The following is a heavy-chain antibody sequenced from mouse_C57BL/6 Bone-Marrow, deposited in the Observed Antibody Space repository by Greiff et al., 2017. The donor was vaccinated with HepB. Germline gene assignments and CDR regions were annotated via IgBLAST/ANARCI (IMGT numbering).Heavy chain of an antibody. Sequence: VKLMESGPGLVQPSQSLSITCTVSGFSLTSYGVHWVRQPPGKGLEWLGVIWSGGSTDYNAAFISRLSISKDNSKSQVFFKMNSLQADDTAIYYCAKISTFAYWGQGTLVTVSA. CDR3: AKISTFAY. V-gene: IGHV2-4*01. CDR1: GFSLTSYG. J-gene: IGHJ3*01. D-gene: IGHD5-1*01. CDR2: IWSGGST.